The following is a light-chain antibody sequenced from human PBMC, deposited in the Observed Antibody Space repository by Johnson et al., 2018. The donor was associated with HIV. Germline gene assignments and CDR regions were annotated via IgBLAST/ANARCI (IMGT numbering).Light chain of an antibody. J-gene: IGLJ1*01. CDR1: SSNIGNNF. CDR2: DTD. V-gene: IGLV1-51*01. CDR3: GTWDNGLSAGV. Sequence: QSILTQPPSVSAAPGQKVTVSCSGSSSNIGNNFVSWYQQVPGTAPKLLIYDTDKRPSGIPDRFSGSKSGTSATLGISGLQTGDEADYYCGTWDNGLSAGVVGSGTKVTVL.